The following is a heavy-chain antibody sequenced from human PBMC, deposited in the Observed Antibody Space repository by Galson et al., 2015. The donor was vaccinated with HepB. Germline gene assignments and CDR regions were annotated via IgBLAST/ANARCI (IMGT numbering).Heavy chain of an antibody. CDR2: IKAGNGNT. J-gene: IGHJ4*02. V-gene: IGHV1-3*01. CDR1: GYTFSSYA. D-gene: IGHD3/OR15-3a*01. CDR3: ARELYDFWSGYSLDY. Sequence: SVKVSCKASGYTFSSYAINWVRQAPGQGLAWMGWIKAGNGNTKYSQKFQGRVTITRDTSASTAYMGLSSLRSEDTAVYYCARELYDFWSGYSLDYWGQGSLVTVSS.